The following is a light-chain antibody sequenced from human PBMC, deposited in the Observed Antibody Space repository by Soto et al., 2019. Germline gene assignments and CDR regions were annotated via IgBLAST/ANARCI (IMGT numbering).Light chain of an antibody. Sequence: DIQMSQSPSTLSASVGDRVTITCRASQSISSWLAWYQQKPGEAPRLLIFDASNLESGVSSRFSGSGSGTEFTLTISSLQPDDFVTYYCQQYNTYPWTFGQGTKVDIK. V-gene: IGKV1-5*01. CDR2: DAS. CDR3: QQYNTYPWT. J-gene: IGKJ1*01. CDR1: QSISSW.